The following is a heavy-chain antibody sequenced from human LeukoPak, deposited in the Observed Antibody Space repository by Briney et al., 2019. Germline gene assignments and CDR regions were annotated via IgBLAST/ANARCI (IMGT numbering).Heavy chain of an antibody. CDR2: IIPILGIA. D-gene: IGHD5-18*01. J-gene: IGHJ6*02. CDR1: GGTFSSYA. V-gene: IGHV1-69*04. Sequence: SVKVPCKASGGTFSSYAISWVRQAPGQGLEWMGRIIPILGIANYAQKFQGRVTITADKSTSTAYMELSSLRSEDTAVYYCARDNGRGYSYGWDVYYYGMDVWGQGTTVTVSS. CDR3: ARDNGRGYSYGWDVYYYGMDV.